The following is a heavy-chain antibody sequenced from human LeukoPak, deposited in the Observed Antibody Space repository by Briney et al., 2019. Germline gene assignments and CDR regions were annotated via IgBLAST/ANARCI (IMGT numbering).Heavy chain of an antibody. V-gene: IGHV1-8*01. CDR2: MNPNSGNT. J-gene: IGHJ4*02. Sequence: GASVKVSCKASGYTFTSYDINWVRQAPGQGPEWLGWMNPNSGNTGYAQKFQGRVTMTRDTSISTAYMELNSLRSEDTAVYYCARDLYCSGGSCHSPAGRTYDYWGQGTLVTVSS. CDR3: ARDLYCSGGSCHSPAGRTYDY. D-gene: IGHD2-15*01. CDR1: GYTFTSYD.